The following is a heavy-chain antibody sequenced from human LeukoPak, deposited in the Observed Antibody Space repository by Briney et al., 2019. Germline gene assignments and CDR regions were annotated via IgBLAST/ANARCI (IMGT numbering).Heavy chain of an antibody. Sequence: GGSLRLSCAASGFSVSRNYMSWVRQAPGKGLEWVSVIYGGGSTYFADSVKGRFTISRDNSKNTLYLQMNSLRAEDTAVYYCARDGNRYYDFWSGYSPLFGYWGQGTLVTVSS. D-gene: IGHD3-3*01. V-gene: IGHV3-53*01. CDR3: ARDGNRYYDFWSGYSPLFGY. CDR1: GFSVSRNY. J-gene: IGHJ4*02. CDR2: IYGGGST.